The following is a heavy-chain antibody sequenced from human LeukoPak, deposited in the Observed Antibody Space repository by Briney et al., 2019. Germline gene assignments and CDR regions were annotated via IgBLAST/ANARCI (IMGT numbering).Heavy chain of an antibody. J-gene: IGHJ4*02. V-gene: IGHV3-30-3*01. Sequence: GRSLRLSCAASGFTLSSYAMHWVCHAAGKGLERVAVISYDGSNKYYADSVKGRFTISRDNSKNTLYLQMNSLRAEDTAVYYCARDLSFDDFWSGNYLDYWGQGTLVTVSS. CDR1: GFTLSSYA. D-gene: IGHD3-3*01. CDR2: ISYDGSNK. CDR3: ARDLSFDDFWSGNYLDY.